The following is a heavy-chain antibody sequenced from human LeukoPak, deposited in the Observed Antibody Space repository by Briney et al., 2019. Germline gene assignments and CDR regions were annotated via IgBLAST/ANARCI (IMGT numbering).Heavy chain of an antibody. Sequence: PSETLSLTCTVSGNSFGDYYWSWIRQPAGKGLEWIGRIYYSGSTNYNPSLKSRVTISVDTSKNQFSLKLSSVTAADTAVCYCARLTGYDWESSYDYWGQGTLVTVSS. CDR3: ARLTGYDWESSYDY. CDR1: GNSFGDYY. CDR2: IYYSGST. J-gene: IGHJ4*02. D-gene: IGHD5-12*01. V-gene: IGHV4-4*07.